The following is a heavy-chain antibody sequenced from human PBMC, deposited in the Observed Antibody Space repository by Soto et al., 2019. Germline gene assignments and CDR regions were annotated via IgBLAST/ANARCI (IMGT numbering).Heavy chain of an antibody. J-gene: IGHJ4*02. D-gene: IGHD4-17*01. CDR3: TRLGDDYGIGY. Sequence: GGSLRLSCAASGFTFSGSAMHWVRQASGKGLEWVGRIRSKANSYATAYAASVKGRFTISRDDSKNTAYLQMNSLKTEDKAVYYCTRLGDDYGIGYWGQGTLVTVSS. CDR1: GFTFSGSA. CDR2: IRSKANSYAT. V-gene: IGHV3-73*01.